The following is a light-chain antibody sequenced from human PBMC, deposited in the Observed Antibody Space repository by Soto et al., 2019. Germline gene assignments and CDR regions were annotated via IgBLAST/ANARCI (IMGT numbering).Light chain of an antibody. J-gene: IGLJ1*01. V-gene: IGLV2-11*01. CDR1: SSDVGTYNY. CDR2: DVS. Sequence: QSALTQPRSVSGSPKQSVTISCTGTSSDVGTYNYVSWFQQHPGKAPKLMISDVSKRPSGVPDRFSGSKSGNTASLTISGLQAEDEADYYCVSYTTSASYVFGTGTKLTVL. CDR3: VSYTTSASYV.